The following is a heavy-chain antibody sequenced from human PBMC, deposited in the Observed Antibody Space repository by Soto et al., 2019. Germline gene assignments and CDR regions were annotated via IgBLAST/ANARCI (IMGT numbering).Heavy chain of an antibody. J-gene: IGHJ6*02. CDR2: IPQEGGDG. CDR1: GFTFSMYS. D-gene: IGHD2-21*02. CDR3: ARDQLILPAHDFFYGSDV. Sequence: PGGSLRLSCEVSGFTFSMYSMTWVRQAPGKGLEWVAKIPQEGGDGHYADSVKGRFTISRDNAMNSVFLQMNNLRAADTAVYYCARDQLILPAHDFFYGSDVWGQGATVTVSS. V-gene: IGHV3-7*03.